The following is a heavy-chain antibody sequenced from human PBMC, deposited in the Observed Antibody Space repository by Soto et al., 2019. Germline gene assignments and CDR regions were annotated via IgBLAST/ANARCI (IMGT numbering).Heavy chain of an antibody. CDR1: GFTFSSYA. D-gene: IGHD3-3*01. CDR3: AKSHEFGVVILYYFDY. V-gene: IGHV3-23*01. J-gene: IGHJ4*02. Sequence: GGSLRLSCAASGFTFSSYAMSWVRQAPGKGLEWVSAISGSGGSTYYADSVKGRFTISRDNSENTLYLQMNSLRAEDTAVYYCAKSHEFGVVILYYFDYWGQGTLVTVSS. CDR2: ISGSGGST.